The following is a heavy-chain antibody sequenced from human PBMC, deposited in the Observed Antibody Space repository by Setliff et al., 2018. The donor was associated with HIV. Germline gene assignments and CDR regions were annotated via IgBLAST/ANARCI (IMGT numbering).Heavy chain of an antibody. J-gene: IGHJ3*02. D-gene: IGHD4-17*01. CDR2: IIPILGIA. V-gene: IGHV1-69*10. CDR3: AKDPSVTVTTI. Sequence: PWASVKVSCKASGGTFSSYAISWVRQAPGQGLEWMGGIIPILGIANYAQKFQGRVTITADESTSTAYMELSSLRSEDTAVYYCAKDPSVTVTTIWGQGTMVTVSS. CDR1: GGTFSSYA.